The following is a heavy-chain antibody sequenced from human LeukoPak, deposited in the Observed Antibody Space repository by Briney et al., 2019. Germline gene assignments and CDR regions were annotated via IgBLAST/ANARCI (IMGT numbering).Heavy chain of an antibody. CDR2: INHSGST. J-gene: IGHJ4*02. D-gene: IGHD5-24*01. CDR3: ARVEDDYFDY. V-gene: IGHV4-34*01. CDR1: GGSFSGYY. Sequence: PSETLSLTCAVYGGSFSGYYWSWIRQPPGKGLEWIGEINHSGSTNYNPSLESRVTISVDTSKNQFSLKLSSVTAADTAVYYCARVEDDYFDYWGQGTLVTVSS.